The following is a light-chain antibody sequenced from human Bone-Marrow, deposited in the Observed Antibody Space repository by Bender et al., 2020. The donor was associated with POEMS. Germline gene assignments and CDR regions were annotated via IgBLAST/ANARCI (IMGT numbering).Light chain of an antibody. CDR2: SNS. CDR3: QSYDSSLSGSV. Sequence: QSVLTQPPSVSGALGQRVTISCTGSPSNIGAGFDVHWYQQFPGTAPKLLIYSNSNRPSGVPDRFSGSGSGTSASLAITGLQAEDEADYYCQSYDSSLSGSVFGGGTKLTVL. J-gene: IGLJ2*01. V-gene: IGLV1-40*01. CDR1: PSNIGAGFD.